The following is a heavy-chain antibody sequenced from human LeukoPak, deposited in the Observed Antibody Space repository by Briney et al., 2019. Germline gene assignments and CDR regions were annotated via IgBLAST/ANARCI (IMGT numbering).Heavy chain of an antibody. J-gene: IGHJ4*02. CDR3: ARAYYHDTSSYQGFDF. V-gene: IGHV1-18*01. CDR2: ISAYNGNT. CDR1: GYTFTSYG. D-gene: IGHD3-22*01. Sequence: GASVRVSCKASGYTFTSYGFTWVRQAPGQGLEWVGWISAYNGNTDCAQKPQGRVTMTPDTSTSTAYLELRSLRSDDTAVYFCARAYYHDTSSYQGFDFWGQGTLVTVSS.